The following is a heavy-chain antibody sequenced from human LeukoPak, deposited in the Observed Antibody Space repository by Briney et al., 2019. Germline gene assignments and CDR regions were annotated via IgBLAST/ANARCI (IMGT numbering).Heavy chain of an antibody. Sequence: ASVRVSCKTSGYTFTAFYIHWVRQAPGQGLEWMGWINPKTGGTSSAPRFQGRVNMTRDTSLTSFYMELKSLNSDDTALYYCARGQLSPVPLNPLDFWGPGSLVTVSS. V-gene: IGHV1-2*02. D-gene: IGHD1-1*01. CDR1: GYTFTAFY. CDR3: ARGQLSPVPLNPLDF. CDR2: INPKTGGT. J-gene: IGHJ1*01.